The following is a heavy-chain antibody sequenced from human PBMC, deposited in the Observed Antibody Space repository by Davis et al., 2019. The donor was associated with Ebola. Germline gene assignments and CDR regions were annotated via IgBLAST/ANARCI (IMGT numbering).Heavy chain of an antibody. CDR3: ARHFVGKLFGMDV. D-gene: IGHD3-3*02. CDR2: IDPSDSYT. V-gene: IGHV5-10-1*01. J-gene: IGHJ6*02. Sequence: GESLKISCKGSGYSFSFYWIGWVRQMPGKGLEWMGRIDPSDSYTDYSPSFQGHVSISADKSINTAYLQWSSLKASDTAMYFCARHFVGKLFGMDVWGQGTTVTVSS. CDR1: GYSFSFYW.